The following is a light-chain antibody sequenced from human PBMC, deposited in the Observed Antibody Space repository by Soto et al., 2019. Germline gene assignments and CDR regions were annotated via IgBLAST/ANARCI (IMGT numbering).Light chain of an antibody. Sequence: DIQMTHSPSSLSASVGDIVTITCRASQGIRHYLAWYQQKPGKVPKLLIYAASSLQSGAPSRFSGSGSGTDFTLTISSLQPEDFATYYCQQSYSTLMYTFGQGTKVDIK. V-gene: IGKV1-39*01. J-gene: IGKJ2*01. CDR1: QGIRHY. CDR2: AAS. CDR3: QQSYSTLMYT.